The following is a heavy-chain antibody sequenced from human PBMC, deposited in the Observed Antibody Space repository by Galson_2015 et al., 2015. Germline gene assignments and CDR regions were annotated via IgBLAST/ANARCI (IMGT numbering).Heavy chain of an antibody. V-gene: IGHV3-48*02. CDR3: ARLYGDYGY. Sequence: SLRLSCAASGFTFSSYSMNWVRQAPGKGLEWISYIHSSNNNKYYADSVKGRFTISRDNAKNSLYLQMNSLRDEDTAVYYCARLYGDYGYWGQGTLVTASS. J-gene: IGHJ4*02. CDR1: GFTFSSYS. D-gene: IGHD4-17*01. CDR2: IHSSNNNK.